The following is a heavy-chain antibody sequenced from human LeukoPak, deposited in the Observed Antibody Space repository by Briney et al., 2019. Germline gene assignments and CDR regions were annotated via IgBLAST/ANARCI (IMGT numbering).Heavy chain of an antibody. CDR3: AGSLSVAATGGFDY. CDR2: IYYSGST. J-gene: IGHJ4*02. V-gene: IGHV4-61*01. Sequence: PSETLSLTCTVSGGSVSSGSYYWGWIRQPPGKGLEWIGYIYYSGSTNYNPSLKSRVTISVDTSKNQFSLKLSSVTAADTAVYYCAGSLSVAATGGFDYWGQGTLVTVSS. CDR1: GGSVSSGSYY. D-gene: IGHD6-19*01.